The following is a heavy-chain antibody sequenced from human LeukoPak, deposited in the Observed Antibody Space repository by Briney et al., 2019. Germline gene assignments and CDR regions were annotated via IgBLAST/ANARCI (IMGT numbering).Heavy chain of an antibody. Sequence: SETLSLTCTVSGGSISSSSYYWGWIRQPPGKGLEWIGSIYYSGSTNYNPSLKSRVTISVDTSKNQFSLKLSSVTAADTAVYYCARARKDYDILTGYTNGNYIDYWGQGTLVTVSS. D-gene: IGHD3-9*01. CDR1: GGSISSSSYY. CDR3: ARARKDYDILTGYTNGNYIDY. J-gene: IGHJ4*02. CDR2: IYYSGST. V-gene: IGHV4-39*07.